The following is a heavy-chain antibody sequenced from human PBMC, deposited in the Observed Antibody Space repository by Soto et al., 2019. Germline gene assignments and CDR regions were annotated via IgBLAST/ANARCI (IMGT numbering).Heavy chain of an antibody. CDR1: GGSISSGDYY. CDR3: ARVALENYCSGGSCYSELDY. V-gene: IGHV4-30-4*01. CDR2: IYYSGST. J-gene: IGHJ4*02. Sequence: KASETLSLTCTVSGGSISSGDYYWSWIRQPPGKGLEWIGYIYYSGSTYYNPSLKSRVTISVDTSKNQFSLKLSSVTAADTSVYYCARVALENYCSGGSCYSELDYWGQGTLVTVS. D-gene: IGHD2-15*01.